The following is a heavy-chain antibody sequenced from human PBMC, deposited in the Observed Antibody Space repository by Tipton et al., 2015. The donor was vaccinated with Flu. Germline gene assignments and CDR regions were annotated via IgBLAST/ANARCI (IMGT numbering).Heavy chain of an antibody. Sequence: TLSLTCTVSGDSISSGGHYWSWIRQHPGKGLEWIGYIYSSGTTHYNPSLESRVTISLDTPKNHFSLKLSSVTAADTAVYYCARKYCSGGSCYHFDYWGQGTLVTVSS. V-gene: IGHV4-31*03. D-gene: IGHD2-15*01. CDR3: ARKYCSGGSCYHFDY. J-gene: IGHJ4*02. CDR2: IYSSGTT. CDR1: GDSISSGGHY.